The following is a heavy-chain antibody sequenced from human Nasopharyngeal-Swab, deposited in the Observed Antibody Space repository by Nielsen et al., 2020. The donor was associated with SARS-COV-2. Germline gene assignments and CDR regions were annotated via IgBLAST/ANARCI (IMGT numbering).Heavy chain of an antibody. CDR3: ARGVPSQYYYGSGDY. Sequence: ASVKVSCKASGYTFTSYAMNWVRQAPGQGLEWMGWINTNTGNPTYAQGFTGRFVFSLDTSVSTAYLQISSLKAEDTAVYYCARGVPSQYYYGSGDYWGQGTPVTVSS. J-gene: IGHJ4*02. V-gene: IGHV7-4-1*02. CDR2: INTNTGNP. D-gene: IGHD3-10*01. CDR1: GYTFTSYA.